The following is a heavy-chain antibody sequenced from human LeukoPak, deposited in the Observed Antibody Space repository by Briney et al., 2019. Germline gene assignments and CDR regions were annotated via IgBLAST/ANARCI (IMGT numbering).Heavy chain of an antibody. CDR3: ARDRGQWLVYFDY. D-gene: IGHD6-19*01. CDR2: IKSKTDGGTT. CDR1: EFPFTRAW. Sequence: GGSLRLSCAVSEFPFTRAWMTWVRQAPGKGLEWVGRIKSKTDGGTTDYAAPVKGRFSISRDDSKNTLYLQMNSLRAEDTAVYYCARDRGQWLVYFDYWGQGTLVTVSS. J-gene: IGHJ4*02. V-gene: IGHV3-15*01.